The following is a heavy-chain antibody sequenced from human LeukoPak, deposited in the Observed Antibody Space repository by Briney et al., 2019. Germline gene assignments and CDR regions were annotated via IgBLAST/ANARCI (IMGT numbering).Heavy chain of an antibody. CDR1: GFTFSSYS. CDR2: ISSSSSYI. D-gene: IGHD6-19*01. CDR3: ARDTSGLIDY. Sequence: PGGSLRLSCAASGFTFSSYSMNWVRQAPGKGLEWVSSISSSSSYIYYADSVKSRFTISRDNAKNSLYLQMNSLRAEDTAVYYCARDTSGLIDYWGQGTLVTVSS. V-gene: IGHV3-21*01. J-gene: IGHJ4*02.